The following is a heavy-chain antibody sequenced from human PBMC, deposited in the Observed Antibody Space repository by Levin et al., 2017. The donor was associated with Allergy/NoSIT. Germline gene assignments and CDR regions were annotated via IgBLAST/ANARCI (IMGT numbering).Heavy chain of an antibody. V-gene: IGHV3-30-3*01. J-gene: IGHJ6*02. CDR3: ARAPYTMIENYYYYGMDV. D-gene: IGHD3-22*01. CDR1: GFTFSSYA. CDR2: ISYDGSNK. Sequence: AGGSLRLSCAASGFTFSSYAMHWVRQAPGKGLEWVAVISYDGSNKYYADSVKGRFTISRDNSKNTLYLQMNSLRAEDTAVYYCARAPYTMIENYYYYGMDVWGQGTTVTVSS.